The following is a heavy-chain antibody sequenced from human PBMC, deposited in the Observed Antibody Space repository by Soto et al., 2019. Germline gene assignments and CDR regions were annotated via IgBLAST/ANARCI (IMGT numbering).Heavy chain of an antibody. V-gene: IGHV1-69*01. D-gene: IGHD3-22*01. CDR2: IIPIFGTA. J-gene: IGHJ4*02. CDR1: GGTFSSYA. CDR3: ARALYYYDSSGYFFSRYFDY. Sequence: QVQLVQSGAEVKKPGSSVKVSCKASGGTFSSYAISWVRQAPGQGLEWMGGIIPIFGTANYAQKFQGRVTINADESTSTGYMELSSLRSEDTAVYYCARALYYYDSSGYFFSRYFDYWGQGTLVTVSS.